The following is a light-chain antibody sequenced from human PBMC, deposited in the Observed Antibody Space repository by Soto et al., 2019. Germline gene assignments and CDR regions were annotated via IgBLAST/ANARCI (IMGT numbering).Light chain of an antibody. Sequence: SVLTQPPSAAGSAGQSVTISCTGTSSDVGASPYVSWYQHHPGNAPKLMIFEVTKRPSGVPDRFSGSKSGNTASLTVSGLQAEDEAYYYCSSYAGRNNFYVFGTGTKVTVL. CDR1: SSDVGASPY. J-gene: IGLJ1*01. CDR2: EVT. V-gene: IGLV2-8*01. CDR3: SSYAGRNNFYV.